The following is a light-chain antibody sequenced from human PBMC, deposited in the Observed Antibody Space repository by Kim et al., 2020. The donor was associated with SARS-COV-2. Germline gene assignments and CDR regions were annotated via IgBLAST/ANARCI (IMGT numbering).Light chain of an antibody. V-gene: IGLV3-21*01. CDR1: NIGSKS. CDR2: YDS. J-gene: IGLJ2*01. CDR3: HVWESSSVHPVV. Sequence: PGKAARISCGGNNIGSKSVAWYQQKPGQAAVLVISYDSDRPSGSPGRLSGSNSGNTATLTISRVEAGDEADYYCHVWESSSVHPVVFGGGTQLTVL.